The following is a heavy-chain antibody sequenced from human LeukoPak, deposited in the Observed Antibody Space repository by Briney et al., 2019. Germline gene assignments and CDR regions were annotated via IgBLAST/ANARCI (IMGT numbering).Heavy chain of an antibody. CDR3: VSWDVGHNNY. CDR2: MNEAGSDK. V-gene: IGHV3-7*01. CDR1: GFTFSSFW. Sequence: GGPLRLSCAASGFTFSSFWMSWLRQAPGKGLEWVAHMNEAGSDKYYVEYVKGRFSISRDNAKNSVILQMNSLRVEDTAVYYFVSWDVGHNNYWGQGAKVTVSS. D-gene: IGHD1-1*01. J-gene: IGHJ4*02.